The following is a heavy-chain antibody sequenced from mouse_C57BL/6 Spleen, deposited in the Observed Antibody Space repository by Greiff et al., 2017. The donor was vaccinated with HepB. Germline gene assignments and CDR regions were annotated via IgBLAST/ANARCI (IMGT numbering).Heavy chain of an antibody. CDR3: ARDDGKRAMDY. D-gene: IGHD2-1*01. Sequence: NLVESEGGLVQPGSSMKLSCTASGFTFSDYYMAWVRQVPEKGLEWVANINYDGSSTYYLDSLKSRFIISRDNAKNILYLQMSSLKSEDTATYYCARDDGKRAMDYWGQGTSVTVSS. CDR2: INYDGSST. CDR1: GFTFSDYY. V-gene: IGHV5-16*01. J-gene: IGHJ4*01.